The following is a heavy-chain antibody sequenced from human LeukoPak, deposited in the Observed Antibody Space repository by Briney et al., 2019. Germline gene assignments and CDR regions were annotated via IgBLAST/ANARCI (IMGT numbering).Heavy chain of an antibody. CDR3: ATDNVYCSRTSCYQTFDY. CDR2: IKQDGSER. D-gene: IGHD2-2*01. J-gene: IGHJ4*02. CDR1: GFTVSSTY. V-gene: IGHV3-7*01. Sequence: GGSLRLSCAASGFTVSSTYMSWVRQAPGKGLEWVAIIKQDGSERYYVDSVKGRFTISRDNSRNSLYLQMDILRAEDTAVYYCATDNVYCSRTSCYQTFDYWGQGTLVTVPS.